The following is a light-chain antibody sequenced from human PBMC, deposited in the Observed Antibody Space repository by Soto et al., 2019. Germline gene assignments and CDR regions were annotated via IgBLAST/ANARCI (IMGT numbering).Light chain of an antibody. V-gene: IGKV3-11*01. J-gene: IGKJ1*01. Sequence: EIVLTQSPATLSSSPGERATLSCRASQTVFSRSAWYQHKPGQAPMLLIYESSKRATGLPARFSGSGFGTDFTLTVSSLEPEDFAVYYCHQRRSWPRTFGQGTKVDIK. CDR2: ESS. CDR3: HQRRSWPRT. CDR1: QTVFSR.